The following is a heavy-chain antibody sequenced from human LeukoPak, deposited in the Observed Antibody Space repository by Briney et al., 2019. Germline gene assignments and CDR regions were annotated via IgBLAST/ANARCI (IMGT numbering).Heavy chain of an antibody. Sequence: SETLSLTCTVPGGSISNYYWTWIRQPPGKGLEWIGHISDSGSTNYNPSLKSRVSISVDTSKNRVSLKLGSVTAADTAVYYCATGKGYHYYWGQGTLVTVSS. CDR2: ISDSGST. D-gene: IGHD5-12*01. CDR1: GGSISNYY. V-gene: IGHV4-59*01. CDR3: ATGKGYHYY. J-gene: IGHJ4*02.